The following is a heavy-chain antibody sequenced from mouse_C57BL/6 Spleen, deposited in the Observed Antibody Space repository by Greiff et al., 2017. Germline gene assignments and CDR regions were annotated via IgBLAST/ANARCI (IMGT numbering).Heavy chain of an antibody. D-gene: IGHD3-3*01. Sequence: DVKLQESGPGLAKPSQTLSLTCSVTGYSITSDYWNWIRKFPGNKLEYMGYISSSGSTYYKTSLKSRISITRDTSKNQYYLQLNSVTTEDTATYYGARWDHRRCDFWGTGTTVTVSS. CDR1: GYSITSDY. J-gene: IGHJ1*03. CDR3: ARWDHRRCDF. V-gene: IGHV3-8*01. CDR2: ISSSGST.